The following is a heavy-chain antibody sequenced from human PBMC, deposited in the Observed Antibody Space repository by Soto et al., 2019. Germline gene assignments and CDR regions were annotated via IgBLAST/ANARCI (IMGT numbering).Heavy chain of an antibody. V-gene: IGHV3-15*01. CDR1: GFSFSDAW. Sequence: EVQLVESGGGLVQPGGSLRLSCAASGFSFSDAWMIWVRQAPGKGLQWVGRIKSKSDGETTDYAAPVKGRFAISRDDSKETVYRRMNSLKTEDTATYFCTTQGGGDDIYFDYWGQGTLVAVSS. D-gene: IGHD3-16*01. CDR3: TTQGGGDDIYFDY. J-gene: IGHJ4*02. CDR2: IKSKSDGETT.